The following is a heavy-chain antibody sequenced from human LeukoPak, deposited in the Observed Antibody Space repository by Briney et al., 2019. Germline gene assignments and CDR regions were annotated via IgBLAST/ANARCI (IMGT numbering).Heavy chain of an antibody. Sequence: ASVKVSCKVSGYTLTELSMHWVRQAPGKGLEWMGGFDPEDGETIYAQKFQGRVNVTEDTSTDTAYMELSSLRSEDTAVYYCATGYYDSSGYSPIDYWGQGTLVTVSS. CDR2: FDPEDGET. CDR1: GYTLTELS. CDR3: ATGYYDSSGYSPIDY. V-gene: IGHV1-24*01. D-gene: IGHD3-22*01. J-gene: IGHJ4*02.